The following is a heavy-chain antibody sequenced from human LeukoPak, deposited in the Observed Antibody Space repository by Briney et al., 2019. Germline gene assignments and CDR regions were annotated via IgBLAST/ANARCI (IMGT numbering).Heavy chain of an antibody. CDR2: INHSGST. D-gene: IGHD2-8*01. Sequence: PSETLSLTCAVYGGSFSGYYWSWIRQPPGKGLEWIGEINHSGSTNYNPSLKSRVTISVDTSKNQFSLKLSSVTAADTAVYYCAARQYCTNGVCYTGDFDYWGQGTLVTVSS. V-gene: IGHV4-34*01. CDR3: AARQYCTNGVCYTGDFDY. CDR1: GGSFSGYY. J-gene: IGHJ4*02.